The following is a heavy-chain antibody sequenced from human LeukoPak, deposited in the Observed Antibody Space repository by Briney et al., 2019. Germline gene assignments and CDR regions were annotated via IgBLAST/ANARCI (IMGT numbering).Heavy chain of an antibody. Sequence: GGSLRLSCAASGFTFSSYAMTWYRQAPGKGLECVAHIKGDASEKYYLDSVKGRFTISRDNAKNSLYLQMNSLRAEDTAVYYCARQAGVTWGQGTLVTVSS. CDR1: GFTFSSYA. CDR2: IKGDASEK. V-gene: IGHV3-7*01. CDR3: ARQAGVT. D-gene: IGHD6-19*01. J-gene: IGHJ5*02.